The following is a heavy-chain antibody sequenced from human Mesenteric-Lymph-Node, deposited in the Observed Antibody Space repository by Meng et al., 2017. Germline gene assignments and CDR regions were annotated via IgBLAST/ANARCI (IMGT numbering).Heavy chain of an antibody. D-gene: IGHD4-23*01. V-gene: IGHV3-7*01. CDR1: GFTFSSYW. J-gene: IGHJ6*02. CDR2: IKQDGSEK. Sequence: GESLKISCAASGFTFSSYWMSWVRQAPGKGLEWVANIKQDGSEKYYVDSVKGRFTISRDNAKNSLYLQMNSLRAEDTAVYYCARDPSTVVIGYYGMDVWGQGTTVTVSS. CDR3: ARDPSTVVIGYYGMDV.